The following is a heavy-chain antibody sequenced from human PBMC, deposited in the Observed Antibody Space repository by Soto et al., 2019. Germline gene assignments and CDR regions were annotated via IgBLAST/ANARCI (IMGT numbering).Heavy chain of an antibody. D-gene: IGHD4-4*01. CDR3: ARTHDYSIPNWFDP. CDR1: GYAVSSCNW. V-gene: IGHV4-28*01. J-gene: IGHJ5*02. Sequence: SDTLSLTCAVSGYAVSSCNWSGWIRQPPGKGLEWIGYIYSSGSTYYHPSLKSRVTMSVDTSKNQFSLKLSSVTAVDTAVYYCARTHDYSIPNWFDPWGQGTLVTVSS. CDR2: IYSSGST.